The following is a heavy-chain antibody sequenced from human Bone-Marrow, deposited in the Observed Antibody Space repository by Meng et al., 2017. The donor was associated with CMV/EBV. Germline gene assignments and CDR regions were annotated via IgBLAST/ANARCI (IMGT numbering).Heavy chain of an antibody. V-gene: IGHV4-38-2*01. Sequence: GSLRLSCAASGFTFSSYAMSWVRQAPGKGLEWTGSIFCGGTTQYNPSLRSRVTVSVDTSKNQVSLRLTSVTAADTAVYYCVTARPFAVFTDWGQGALVTVSS. D-gene: IGHD2-21*01. CDR1: GFTFSSYA. J-gene: IGHJ4*02. CDR3: VTARPFAVFTD. CDR2: IFCGGTT.